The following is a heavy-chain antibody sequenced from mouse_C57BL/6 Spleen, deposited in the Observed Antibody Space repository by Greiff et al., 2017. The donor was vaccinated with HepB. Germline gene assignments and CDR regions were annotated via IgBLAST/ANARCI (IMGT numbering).Heavy chain of an antibody. CDR2: IYPGSGST. CDR3: ARGGQLRPVYFDY. CDR1: GYTFTSYW. Sequence: VKLQESGAELVKPGASVKMSCKASGYTFTSYWITWVKQRPGQGLEWIGDIYPGSGSTNYNEKFKSKATLTVDTSSSTAYMQLSSLTSEDSAVYYCARGGQLRPVYFDYWGQGTTLTVSS. J-gene: IGHJ2*01. D-gene: IGHD3-2*02. V-gene: IGHV1-55*01.